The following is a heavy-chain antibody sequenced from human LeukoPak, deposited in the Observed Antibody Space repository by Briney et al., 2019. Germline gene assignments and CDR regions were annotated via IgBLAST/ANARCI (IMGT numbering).Heavy chain of an antibody. CDR1: GYTFTGYY. CDR2: INPNRGGT. Sequence: ASVKVSCKASGYTFTGYYMHWVRQAPGQGLEWMGWINPNRGGTNYAQKFQGRVTMTRDTSISTAYMELSRLRSDDTAVYYCARDPAPNYYDSSGYYYFDYWGQGTLVTVSS. V-gene: IGHV1-2*02. J-gene: IGHJ4*02. D-gene: IGHD3-22*01. CDR3: ARDPAPNYYDSSGYYYFDY.